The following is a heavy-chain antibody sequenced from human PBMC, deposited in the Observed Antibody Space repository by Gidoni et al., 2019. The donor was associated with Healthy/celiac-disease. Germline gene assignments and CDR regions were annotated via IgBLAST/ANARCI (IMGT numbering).Heavy chain of an antibody. D-gene: IGHD4-17*01. CDR1: GFTFSSYS. CDR2: ISSSSSYI. V-gene: IGHV3-21*01. Sequence: EVQLVESGGGLVKPGGSLRLSCAASGFTFSSYSMKWFRQAPGKGLEWLSSISSSSSYIYYADSVKGRFTISRDNAKNSLYLQMNSLRAEDTAVYYCARDTYGDYEIDYWGQGTLVTVSS. J-gene: IGHJ4*02. CDR3: ARDTYGDYEIDY.